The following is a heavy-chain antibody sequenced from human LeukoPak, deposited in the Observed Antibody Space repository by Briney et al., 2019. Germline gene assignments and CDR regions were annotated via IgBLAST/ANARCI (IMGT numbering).Heavy chain of an antibody. J-gene: IGHJ4*02. D-gene: IGHD2-15*01. CDR3: ARDRSDCSGGSCYSQAFDY. CDR1: GLIFSNYG. V-gene: IGHV3-64*01. Sequence: GGSLRLSCAASGLIFSNYGMHWVRQAPGKGLEYVSTIGSKGGSTYYANSVKGRFTISRDNFQSTLYLEMDNLRAEDTAVYYCARDRSDCSGGSCYSQAFDYWGQGTLVTVSS. CDR2: IGSKGGST.